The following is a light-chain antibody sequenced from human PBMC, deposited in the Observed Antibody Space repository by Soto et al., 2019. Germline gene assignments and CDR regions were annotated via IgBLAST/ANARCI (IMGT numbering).Light chain of an antibody. V-gene: IGKV1-5*01. CDR3: QQYNRSYT. CDR1: QSIANR. J-gene: IGKJ2*01. Sequence: DIQLTQSPSILSASGGDRVTITCRASQSIANRLAWYQQKPGKTPKLLIYGASTLESGVPSRFSGSGSGTEITLTINSLPTDDFATYYCQQYNRSYTFGQGTKLEIK. CDR2: GAS.